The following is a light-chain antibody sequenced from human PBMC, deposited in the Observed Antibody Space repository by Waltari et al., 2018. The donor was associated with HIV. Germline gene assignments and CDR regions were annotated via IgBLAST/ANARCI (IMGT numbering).Light chain of an antibody. Sequence: DIQMTQSPSPLSASVRDRVTITCRASESIRSWLAWYQQKPGKAPKLLIYKASTLETGVPSRFSGSGSGTEFTLTISSLQPDDFATYYCQQYSSYPLTFGGGTEVEI. J-gene: IGKJ4*01. CDR1: ESIRSW. V-gene: IGKV1-5*03. CDR3: QQYSSYPLT. CDR2: KAS.